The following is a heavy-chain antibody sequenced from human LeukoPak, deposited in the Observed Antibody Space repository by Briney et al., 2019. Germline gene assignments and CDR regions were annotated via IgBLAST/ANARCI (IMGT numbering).Heavy chain of an antibody. V-gene: IGHV4-59*08. D-gene: IGHD6-19*01. CDR3: ARRGGGWPFDY. J-gene: IGHJ4*02. CDR1: GGSISGYY. Sequence: SETLSLTCTVSGGSISGYYWSWIRQPPGKGLEWIGYISYSGSTNYNPSLKSRVTISVDTSKNQFSLKLSSVTAADTAVYYCARRGGGWPFDYWGQGTLVTVSS. CDR2: ISYSGST.